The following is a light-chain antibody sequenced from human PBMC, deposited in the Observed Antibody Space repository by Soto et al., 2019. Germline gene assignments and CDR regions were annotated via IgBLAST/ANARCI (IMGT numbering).Light chain of an antibody. CDR3: GSYGGSNNWV. J-gene: IGLJ3*02. CDR1: TSDTGRYNY. CDR2: EVR. V-gene: IGLV2-8*01. Sequence: QSVLTQPPSASGSPGQSVTISCTGTTSDTGRYNYVSWYQQHPGTAPKLIIYEVRKRPSGVPDRFSASKSANSASLTVSGLQPEDEADYYCGSYGGSNNWVFGGGTKLTVL.